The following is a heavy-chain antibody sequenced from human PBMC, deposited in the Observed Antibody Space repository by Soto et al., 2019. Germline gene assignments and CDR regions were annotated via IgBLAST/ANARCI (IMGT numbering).Heavy chain of an antibody. J-gene: IGHJ4*02. CDR3: AKESSGYNYGFYNYFDY. Sequence: ASGNVSCKSSGGSFSNFGISWVRRAPGQVLEWMGGTVPVFGRPNYAQRFRGRLTITADESTSTGYMELISLRAEDTAVYHCAKESSGYNYGFYNYFDYWGQGTLVPVSS. CDR2: TVPVFGRP. CDR1: GGSFSNFG. V-gene: IGHV1-69*13. D-gene: IGHD5-18*01.